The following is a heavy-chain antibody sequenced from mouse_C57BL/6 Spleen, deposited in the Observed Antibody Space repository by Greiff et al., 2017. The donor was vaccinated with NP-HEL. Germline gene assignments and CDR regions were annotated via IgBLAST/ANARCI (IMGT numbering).Heavy chain of an antibody. CDR2: INPSSGYT. D-gene: IGHD2-4*01. Sequence: QVQLQQSGAELARPGASVKLSCKASGYTFTSYWMHWVKQRPGQGLEWIGYINPSSGYTKYNQKFKDKATLTADKSSSTAYMQLSSLTYEDSAVYYCAYYDYDDYAMDYWGQGTSVTVSS. CDR3: AYYDYDDYAMDY. V-gene: IGHV1-7*01. J-gene: IGHJ4*01. CDR1: GYTFTSYW.